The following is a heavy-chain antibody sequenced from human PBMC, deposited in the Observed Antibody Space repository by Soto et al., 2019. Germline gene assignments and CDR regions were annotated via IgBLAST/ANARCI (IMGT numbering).Heavy chain of an antibody. CDR3: ATYYYGSGIFDY. Sequence: GESLNIACKESGYSLTIYCIGWVRKMPGKGLEWMGIIYPGDSDTRYSPSFQGQVTISADKSISTAYLQWSSLKASDTAMYYCATYYYGSGIFDYWGQGTLVTVSS. V-gene: IGHV5-51*01. J-gene: IGHJ4*02. D-gene: IGHD3-10*01. CDR1: GYSLTIYC. CDR2: IYPGDSDT.